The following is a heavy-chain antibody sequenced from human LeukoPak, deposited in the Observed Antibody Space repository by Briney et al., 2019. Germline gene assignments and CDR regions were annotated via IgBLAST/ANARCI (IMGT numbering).Heavy chain of an antibody. CDR2: ISSSSGYI. D-gene: IGHD5-18*01. J-gene: IGHJ4*02. V-gene: IGHV3-21*04. Sequence: GGSLRLSCAASGFTLSSYSMNWVRQAPGKGLEWVSSISSSSGYIYHADSVKGRFTISRDNSKNTLYLQMNSLRAEDTAVYYCAKFVDTAMPQWGQGTLVTVSS. CDR1: GFTLSSYS. CDR3: AKFVDTAMPQ.